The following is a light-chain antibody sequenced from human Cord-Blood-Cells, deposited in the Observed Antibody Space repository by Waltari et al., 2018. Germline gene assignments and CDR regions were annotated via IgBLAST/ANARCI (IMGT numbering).Light chain of an antibody. CDR1: GHSSYA. CDR2: LNSDGSH. V-gene: IGLV4-69*01. Sequence: GHSSYAIAWHQQQPEKGPRYLMKLNSDGSHSKGDGIPDRFSGSSSGAERYLTISSLQSEDEADYYCQTWGTGIRVFGGGTKLTVL. J-gene: IGLJ3*02. CDR3: QTWGTGIRV.